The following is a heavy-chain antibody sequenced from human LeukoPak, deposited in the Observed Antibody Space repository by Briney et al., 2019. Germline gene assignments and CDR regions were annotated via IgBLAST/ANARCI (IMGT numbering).Heavy chain of an antibody. V-gene: IGHV3-11*04. CDR3: ARILTTVTSDAFDI. D-gene: IGHD4-17*01. CDR1: AFTFSDYY. J-gene: IGHJ3*02. CDR2: ISSSGTTI. Sequence: GGSLRLSCAASAFTFSDYYMSWIRQAPGKGLEWVSYISSSGTTIYYADSVKGRFTISRDNAKNSLYLQMNSLRAEDTAVYYCARILTTVTSDAFDIWGQGTMVTVSS.